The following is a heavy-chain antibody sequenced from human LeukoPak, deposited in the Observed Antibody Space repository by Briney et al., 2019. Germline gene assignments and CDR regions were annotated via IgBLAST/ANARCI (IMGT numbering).Heavy chain of an antibody. CDR1: GDSVSSYDYY. CDR3: ARHLQGHCTAGSWPALDV. D-gene: IGHD2-8*02. Sequence: SETLSLTCTVSGDSVSSYDYYWLWLRPPPGKGLEWIGNIYYSGSPYYTLPLKSSVTIYIDSYENQLSLSLSSVTAEDAAMSDCARHLQGHCTAGSWPALDVWGKGTTVTVSS. CDR2: IYYSGSP. J-gene: IGHJ6*04. V-gene: IGHV4-39*01.